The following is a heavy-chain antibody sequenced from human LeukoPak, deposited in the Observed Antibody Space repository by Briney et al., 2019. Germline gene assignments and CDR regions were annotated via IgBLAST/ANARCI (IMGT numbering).Heavy chain of an antibody. V-gene: IGHV1-8*03. Sequence: ASVKVSCKASGYTFTSYDINWVPQATGQGLEGMGWMNPKSGNTGYAQKFQGRVTITRNTSISTAYMELSSLRSEDTAVYYCARWYSSSWYYDYYMDVWGKGTTVTVSS. CDR3: ARWYSSSWYYDYYMDV. CDR2: MNPKSGNT. D-gene: IGHD6-6*01. J-gene: IGHJ6*03. CDR1: GYTFTSYD.